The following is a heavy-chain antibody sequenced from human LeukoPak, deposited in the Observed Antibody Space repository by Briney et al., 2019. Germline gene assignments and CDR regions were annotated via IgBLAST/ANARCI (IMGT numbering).Heavy chain of an antibody. CDR2: IYSSGST. CDR3: ARDVAVAGTNDAFDI. CDR1: GASMSSYY. J-gene: IGHJ3*02. Sequence: SETLSLTCTVSGASMSSYYWTWIRQPPGKGLEWIGYIYSSGSTNSNPSLKSRVTISLDTSKNQFSLRLTSVTAADTAVYYCARDVAVAGTNDAFDIWGQGTMVTVSS. D-gene: IGHD6-19*01. V-gene: IGHV4-59*01.